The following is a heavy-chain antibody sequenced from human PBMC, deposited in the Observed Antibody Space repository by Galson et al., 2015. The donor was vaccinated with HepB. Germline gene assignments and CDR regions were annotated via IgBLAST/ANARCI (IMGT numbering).Heavy chain of an antibody. V-gene: IGHV3-30*18. CDR3: AKERQNKETYDSSVYFYDY. J-gene: IGHJ4*02. CDR1: GSTFRSYG. CDR2: ISYDGRSK. Sequence: SLRLSCAASGSTFRSYGMHWVRQAPGKGLEWVAVISYDGRSKYYADSVKGRFTVSRDNSENTLYLQINSLRTEDTAVYYCAKERQNKETYDSSVYFYDYWGRGTLVTVSS. D-gene: IGHD3-22*01.